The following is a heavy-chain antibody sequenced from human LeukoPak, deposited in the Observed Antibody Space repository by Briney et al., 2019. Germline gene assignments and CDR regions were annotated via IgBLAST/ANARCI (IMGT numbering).Heavy chain of an antibody. V-gene: IGHV1-8*01. CDR1: GYTFTSYD. Sequence: ASVKVSCKASGYTFTSYDINWVRQATGQGLEWMGWMNPNSGNTGYAQKFQGRVTMTRNTSISTAYMELSSLRSEDTAVYYCAIRLSTSLLWFGELLYGLDYWGQGTLVTVSS. CDR3: AIRLSTSLLWFGELLYGLDY. D-gene: IGHD3-10*01. CDR2: MNPNSGNT. J-gene: IGHJ4*02.